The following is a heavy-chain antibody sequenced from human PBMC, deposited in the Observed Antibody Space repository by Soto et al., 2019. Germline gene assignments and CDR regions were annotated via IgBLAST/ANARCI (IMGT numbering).Heavy chain of an antibody. CDR1: GGSISSSSYY. CDR3: ARRSSPAAAWFDP. D-gene: IGHD6-13*01. V-gene: IGHV4-39*01. CDR2: IYYSGST. J-gene: IGHJ5*02. Sequence: QLQLQESGPGLVKPSETLSLTCTVSGGSISSSSYYWGWIRQPPGKGLEWIGSIYYSGSTYYNPSLKSRVTIYVDTSKNQFSLKLSSVTAADTAVYYCARRSSPAAAWFDPWGQGTLVTVSS.